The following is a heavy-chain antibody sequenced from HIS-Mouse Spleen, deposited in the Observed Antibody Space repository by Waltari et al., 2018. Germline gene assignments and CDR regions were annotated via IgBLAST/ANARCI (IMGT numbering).Heavy chain of an antibody. CDR2: MNPNSGNT. CDR1: VYTFTSYD. D-gene: IGHD4-4*01. Sequence: QVQLVQSGAEVKKPGASGKVSCKASVYTFTSYDINWVRQATGQGLEWMGWMNPNSGNTGYAQKFQGRVTMTRNTSISTAYMELSSLRSEDTAVYYCARGHDYSNYFDYWGQGTLVTVSS. V-gene: IGHV1-8*01. J-gene: IGHJ4*02. CDR3: ARGHDYSNYFDY.